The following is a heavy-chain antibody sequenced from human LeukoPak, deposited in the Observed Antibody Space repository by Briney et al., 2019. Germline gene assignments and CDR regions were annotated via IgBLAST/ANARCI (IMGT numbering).Heavy chain of an antibody. CDR1: GGSISSYY. Sequence: SETLSLTCTVSGGSISSYYWSWIRQPPGQGLQWIGYIHYSGSTNYNPSLKSRVTISVDTSKNQFSLKLTSVTAADTAVYYCARDDYGDYTFHHWGQGTLVTVSS. J-gene: IGHJ1*01. CDR3: ARDDYGDYTFHH. CDR2: IHYSGST. V-gene: IGHV4-59*01. D-gene: IGHD4-17*01.